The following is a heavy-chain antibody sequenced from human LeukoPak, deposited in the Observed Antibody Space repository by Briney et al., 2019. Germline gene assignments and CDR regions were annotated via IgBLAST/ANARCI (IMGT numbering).Heavy chain of an antibody. Sequence: GGSLRLSCAASGFTFSAYGMHWVRQAPGKGLEWVAVISYDGSNKYYGDSVKGRLTISRDNSKNTLYLQMNSLRPEDTAVYYCARDRGSGVVVRSSDYWGRGTLVTVSS. CDR2: ISYDGSNK. J-gene: IGHJ4*02. CDR3: ARDRGSGVVVRSSDY. V-gene: IGHV3-30*03. D-gene: IGHD3-3*01. CDR1: GFTFSAYG.